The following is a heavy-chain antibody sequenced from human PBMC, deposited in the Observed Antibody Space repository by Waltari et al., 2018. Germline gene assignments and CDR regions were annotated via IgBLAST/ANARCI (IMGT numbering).Heavy chain of an antibody. Sequence: QLQLQESGPGLVKPSETLSLTCTVSGGSISSSSYYWGWIRQPPGKGLEWIGSIYYSGSTYYNPSLKSRVPISVDTSKNQFSLKLSSVTAADTAVYYCARHFWKGGLLGGYFDYWGQGTLVTVSS. J-gene: IGHJ4*02. CDR3: ARHFWKGGLLGGYFDY. D-gene: IGHD3-3*01. CDR1: GGSISSSSYY. V-gene: IGHV4-39*01. CDR2: IYYSGST.